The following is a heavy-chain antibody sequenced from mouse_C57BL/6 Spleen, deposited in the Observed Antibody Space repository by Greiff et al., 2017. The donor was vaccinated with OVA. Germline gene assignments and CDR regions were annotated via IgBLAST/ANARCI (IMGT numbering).Heavy chain of an antibody. CDR2: INYDGSST. CDR1: GFTFSDYY. CDR3: ARGYYGIPYYFDY. J-gene: IGHJ2*01. D-gene: IGHD2-1*01. V-gene: IGHV5-16*01. Sequence: EVKVVESEGGLVQPGSSMKLSCTASGFTFSDYYMAWVRQVPEKGLEWVANINYDGSSTYYLDSLKSRFIISRDNAKNILYLQMSSLKSEDTATYYCARGYYGIPYYFDYWGQGTTLTVSS.